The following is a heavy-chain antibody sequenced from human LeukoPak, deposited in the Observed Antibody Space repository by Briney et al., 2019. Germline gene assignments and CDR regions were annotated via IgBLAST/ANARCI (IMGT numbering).Heavy chain of an antibody. Sequence: SETLPLTCTVSGVSISSYYWSWIRQPPGQGLAWIGYIYYSGSTNYNPSLQSRVTISVDTCKNQFSLMLSSVNAADTGVYDCAIMVTMVRGNRYNWFDPWGQGTLVTVSS. CDR1: GVSISSYY. D-gene: IGHD3-10*01. CDR3: AIMVTMVRGNRYNWFDP. J-gene: IGHJ5*02. CDR2: IYYSGST. V-gene: IGHV4-59*01.